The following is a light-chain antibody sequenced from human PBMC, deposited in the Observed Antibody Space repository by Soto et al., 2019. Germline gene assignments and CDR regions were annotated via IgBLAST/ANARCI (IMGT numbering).Light chain of an antibody. CDR1: QSVSSN. J-gene: IGKJ4*01. CDR2: DAS. V-gene: IGKV3-11*01. CDR3: QQRSNWL. Sequence: TQAPSALSVSPGERAARSCRASQSVSSNLAWYQQKPGQAPRLLIYDASSRATGIPDRFSGSGSGTDFTLTISSLEPEDFAVYYCQQRSNWLFGGGTKVDIK.